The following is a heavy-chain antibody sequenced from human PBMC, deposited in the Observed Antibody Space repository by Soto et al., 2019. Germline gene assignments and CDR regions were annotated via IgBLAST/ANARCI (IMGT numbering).Heavy chain of an antibody. V-gene: IGHV4-4*02. Sequence: QVQLQESGPGLVKPSGTLSLTCAVSGGSISSSNWWSWVRQPPGKGLEWVGEIYHSGSTHYNPSLKSRVTISADKPKNQFSLKLSSVTAADTAVYYCARVSLAYGGAFDIWGQGTMVTVSS. CDR2: IYHSGST. CDR3: ARVSLAYGGAFDI. CDR1: GGSISSSNW. J-gene: IGHJ3*02. D-gene: IGHD3-10*01.